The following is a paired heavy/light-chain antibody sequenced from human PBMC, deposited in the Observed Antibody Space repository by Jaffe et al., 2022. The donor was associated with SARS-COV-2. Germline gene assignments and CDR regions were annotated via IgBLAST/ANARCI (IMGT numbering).Heavy chain of an antibody. J-gene: IGHJ6*02. CDR2: ISYDGRTK. Sequence: QVQLVESGGGVVQPGRSLRVSCEGSGFGFSTYAMYWVRQAPDKGLEWVALISYDGRTKYYADSVKGRFTISRDNSKNTMYLQMSSLRAEDTALYYCARAGRDGDYAGGLPYFYYGMDVWGQGTTVAVSS. CDR3: ARAGRDGDYAGGLPYFYYGMDV. D-gene: IGHD4-17*01. V-gene: IGHV3-30*03. CDR1: GFGFSTYA.
Light chain of an antibody. V-gene: IGKV1-39*01. CDR3: QQTFSTPYT. J-gene: IGKJ2*01. CDR1: ETIVSY. Sequence: DIQMTQSPSSLSASVGDRITITCRASETIVSYLHWYQHKPGRAPKLLIYASSALQSGVSSRFSGRGSGTDFSLTISSLQREDFATYYCQQTFSTPYTFGQGTRLDI. CDR2: ASS.